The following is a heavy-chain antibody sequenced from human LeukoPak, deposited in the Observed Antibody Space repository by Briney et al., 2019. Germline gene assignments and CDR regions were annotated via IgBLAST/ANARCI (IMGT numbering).Heavy chain of an antibody. V-gene: IGHV1-18*01. CDR1: GYTFTSYG. CDR2: ISAYNGNT. CDR3: AGRLRDGIFGVVTKFDP. D-gene: IGHD3-3*01. J-gene: IGHJ5*02. Sequence: ASVKVSCKASGYTFTSYGISWVRQAPGQGLEWMGWISAYNGNTNYAQKFQGRVTITTDESTSTAYMELSSLRSEDTAVYYCAGRLRDGIFGVVTKFDPWGQGTLVTVSS.